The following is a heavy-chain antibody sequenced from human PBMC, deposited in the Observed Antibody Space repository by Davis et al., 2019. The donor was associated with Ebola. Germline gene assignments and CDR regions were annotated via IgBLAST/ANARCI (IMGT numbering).Heavy chain of an antibody. D-gene: IGHD3-22*01. CDR1: GFTFSSYW. CDR2: IYSGGST. J-gene: IGHJ4*02. Sequence: GGSLRLSCAASGFTFSSYWMSWVRQAPGKGLEWVSVIYSGGSTYYAGSVKGRFTISRHNSRNTLYLQMNSLRADDTAVYYCARDHSYYYDSSGYYLGAPGGYWGQGTLVTVSS. CDR3: ARDHSYYYDSSGYYLGAPGGY. V-gene: IGHV3-53*04.